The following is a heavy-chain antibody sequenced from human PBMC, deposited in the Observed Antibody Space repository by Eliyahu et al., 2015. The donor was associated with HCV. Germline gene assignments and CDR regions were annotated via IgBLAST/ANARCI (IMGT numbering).Heavy chain of an antibody. CDR2: IYSGGST. CDR3: ARVTPNYYDSSGYYYAYFDY. D-gene: IGHD3-22*01. CDR1: GFTVSSNX. Sequence: EVQLVESGGGLVQPGGSLRLSCAASGFTVSSNXMSWVRQAPGKGLEWVSVIYSGGSTYYADSVKGRFTISRHNSKNTLYLQMNSLRAEDTAVYYCARVTPNYYDSSGYYYAYFDYWGQGTLVTVSS. J-gene: IGHJ4*02. V-gene: IGHV3-53*04.